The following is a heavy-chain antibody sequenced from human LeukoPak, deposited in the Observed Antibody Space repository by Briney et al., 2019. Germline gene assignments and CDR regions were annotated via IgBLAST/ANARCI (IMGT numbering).Heavy chain of an antibody. V-gene: IGHV1-2*02. CDR1: RYILISYY. D-gene: IGHD6-13*01. CDR3: ARDRGSSWFADY. CDR2: INPNNGGT. Sequence: ASVKVSCKASRYILISYYIHWVRQAPGQGLEWMGWINPNNGGTKFAQKFQGRVTMTSDTSISTAYMELSRLRSDDTAMYYCARDRGSSWFADYWGQGTLVTVSS. J-gene: IGHJ4*02.